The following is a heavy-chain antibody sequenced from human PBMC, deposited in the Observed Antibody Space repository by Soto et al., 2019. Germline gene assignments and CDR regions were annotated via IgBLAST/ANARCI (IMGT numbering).Heavy chain of an antibody. CDR3: ARSRGSGGVEYNMDV. CDR2: IMSDGSGT. D-gene: IGHD3-16*01. Sequence: EVQLVESGGGLVQPGGSLRLSCAASGFTFSSYWMHWVRQGPGEGLVWVSRIMSDGSGTTYADSVKGRFTISRDNAKKTLYLQMNSLRAEDTAVYHCARSRGSGGVEYNMDVWGQGTTVTVSS. J-gene: IGHJ6*02. V-gene: IGHV3-74*01. CDR1: GFTFSSYW.